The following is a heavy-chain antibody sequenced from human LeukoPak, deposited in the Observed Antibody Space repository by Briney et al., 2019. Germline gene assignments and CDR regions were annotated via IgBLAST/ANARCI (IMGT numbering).Heavy chain of an antibody. CDR3: VRSATIAVFRYGMDV. V-gene: IGHV4-59*11. D-gene: IGHD5-24*01. CDR1: GGSITSLY. J-gene: IGHJ6*02. CDR2: VHQTGVT. Sequence: ETSETLSLTCSVSGGSITSLYWSWVRQPPGKGLEYVGYVHQTGVTNYNPSLRGRVTVSMDTSKNQFSLKLNSVTAADTAVYYCVRSATIAVFRYGMDVWGQGTTVTVSS.